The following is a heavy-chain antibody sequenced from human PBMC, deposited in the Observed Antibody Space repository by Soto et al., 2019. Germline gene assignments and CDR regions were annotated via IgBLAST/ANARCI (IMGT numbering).Heavy chain of an antibody. CDR2: ISGSGGST. CDR3: AKDSDPVSTSSGDV. V-gene: IGHV3-23*01. CDR1: GFTFSSYA. Sequence: PGGSLRLSCAASGFTFSSYAMSWVRQAPGKGLGWVSAISGSGGSTYYADSVKGRFTISRDNSKNTLYLQMNGLRAEDTAVYYCAKDSDPVSTSSGDVWGQGTTVTVSS. J-gene: IGHJ6*02. D-gene: IGHD6-25*01.